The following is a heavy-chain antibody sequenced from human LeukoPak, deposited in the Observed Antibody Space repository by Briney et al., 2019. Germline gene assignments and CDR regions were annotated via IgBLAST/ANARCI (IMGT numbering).Heavy chain of an antibody. CDR3: ARGVQLIGYFDY. J-gene: IGHJ4*02. V-gene: IGHV4-39*07. CDR1: GGSISSSSYY. D-gene: IGHD1-1*01. Sequence: SETLSLTCTVSGGSISSSSYYLGWIRQPPGKGLEWIGSIYYSGSTYYNPALKSRVTISVDTSKNQFSLKLSSVTAADTAVYYCARGVQLIGYFDYWGQGTLVTVSS. CDR2: IYYSGST.